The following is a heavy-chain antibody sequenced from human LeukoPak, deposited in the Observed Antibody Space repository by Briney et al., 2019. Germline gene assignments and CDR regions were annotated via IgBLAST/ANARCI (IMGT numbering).Heavy chain of an antibody. CDR3: ARVDTAIVTLGY. Sequence: SETLSLTCTVSGGSISSGDYYWSWIRQPPGKGLEWIGYIYYSGSTYYNPSLKSRVTISVDTSKNQFSLKLSSVTAADTAVYYCARVDTAIVTLGYWGQGTLVTVSS. CDR1: GGSISSGDYY. CDR2: IYYSGST. J-gene: IGHJ4*02. D-gene: IGHD5-18*01. V-gene: IGHV4-30-4*01.